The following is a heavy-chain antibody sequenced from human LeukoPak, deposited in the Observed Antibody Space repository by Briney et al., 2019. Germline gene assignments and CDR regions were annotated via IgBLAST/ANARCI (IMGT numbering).Heavy chain of an antibody. CDR2: ISNSGSMI. J-gene: IGHJ4*02. D-gene: IGHD6-19*01. CDR1: GLTFSSYN. V-gene: IGHV3-48*02. Sequence: GGSLRLSCAVSGLTFSSYNMNWVRQAPGKGLEWVSYISNSGSMIYYADSVKGRFTLSRDNAKNSLYLQMNSLRDEDTAVYYCARGPISGWSADYWGQGTLVTVSS. CDR3: ARGPISGWSADY.